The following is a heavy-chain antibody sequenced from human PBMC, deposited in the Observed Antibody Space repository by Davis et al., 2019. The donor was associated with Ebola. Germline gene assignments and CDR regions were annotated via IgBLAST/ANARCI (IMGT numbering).Heavy chain of an antibody. CDR3: AKGFGIAAAGIWWYFDI. CDR1: GFTVSSNY. J-gene: IGHJ2*01. D-gene: IGHD6-13*01. V-gene: IGHV3-53*01. CDR2: IYSGGST. Sequence: GESLKISCAASGFTVSSNYMSWVRQAPGKGLEWVSVIYSGGSTNYADSVKGRLSVSRDNSKNTVYLQMHSLRVEDTAIYYCAKGFGIAAAGIWWYFDIWGRGTLVTVSS.